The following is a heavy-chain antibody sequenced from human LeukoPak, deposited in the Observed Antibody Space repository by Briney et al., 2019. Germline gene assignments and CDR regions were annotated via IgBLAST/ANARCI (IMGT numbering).Heavy chain of an antibody. CDR1: GGTFSSYA. CDR2: IIPILGIA. D-gene: IGHD2-15*01. J-gene: IGHJ5*02. V-gene: IGHV1-69*04. Sequence: GASVKVSCKASGGTFSSYAISWVRQAPGQGLEWMGMIIPILGIANYAQKFQGRVTITADKSTSTAYMELSSLRSEDTAVYYCARDFIVVVAATGGWFDPWGQGTLVTVSS. CDR3: ARDFIVVVAATGGWFDP.